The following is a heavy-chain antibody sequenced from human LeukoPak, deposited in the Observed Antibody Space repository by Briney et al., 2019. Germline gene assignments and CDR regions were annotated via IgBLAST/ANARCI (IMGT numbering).Heavy chain of an antibody. Sequence: PSETLSLTCAVSGGSISSSYYWSWIRQPPGKGLEWIGYIYYSGSTNYNPSLKSRVTISVDTSKNQFSLKLSSVTAADTAVYYCARDQGQLLWAYYYYMDVWGKGTTVTVSS. CDR1: GGSISSSYY. J-gene: IGHJ6*03. D-gene: IGHD2-2*01. CDR3: ARDQGQLLWAYYYYMDV. V-gene: IGHV4-59*12. CDR2: IYYSGST.